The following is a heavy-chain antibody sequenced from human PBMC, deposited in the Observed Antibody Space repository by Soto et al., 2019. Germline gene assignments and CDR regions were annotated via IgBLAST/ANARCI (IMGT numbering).Heavy chain of an antibody. CDR1: GGSLSSSGYY. CDR2: ITHSGSA. J-gene: IGHJ4*02. Sequence: SETLSLTCSVSGGSLSSSGYYWGWIRQPPGKGLEWIGSITHSGSAYYNPSLKSRVTVFVDTSKTHFSLKLSSVTAADTAVYYCARQVKNVAATDFNYWGQGTLVTVSS. D-gene: IGHD6-25*01. CDR3: ARQVKNVAATDFNY. V-gene: IGHV4-39*01.